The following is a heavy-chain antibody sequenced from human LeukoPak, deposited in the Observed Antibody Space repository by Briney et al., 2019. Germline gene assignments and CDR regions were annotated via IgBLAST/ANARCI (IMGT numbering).Heavy chain of an antibody. Sequence: ASVKVSCKASGYTFTGYYMHWVRQAPGQGLEWMGWTNPNSGGTNYAQKFQGRVTMTRDTSISTAYMELSRLRSDDTAVYYCARETQYSSSSPNFDYWGQGTLVTVSS. V-gene: IGHV1-2*02. J-gene: IGHJ4*02. D-gene: IGHD6-6*01. CDR1: GYTFTGYY. CDR2: TNPNSGGT. CDR3: ARETQYSSSSPNFDY.